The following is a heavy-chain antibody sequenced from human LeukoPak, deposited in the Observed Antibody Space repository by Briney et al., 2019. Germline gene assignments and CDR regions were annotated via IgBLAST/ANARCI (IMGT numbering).Heavy chain of an antibody. D-gene: IGHD3-3*01. V-gene: IGHV1-69*13. CDR2: IIPIFGTA. Sequence: AASVNVSLKASGGTFTIYAISWVRQAPGQGLEWMGGIIPIFGTANYAQQFQGRVTITADESKSTAYMELSSLRSEDTAVYYCASTYDFWSGPVDPWGQGTLVTVSS. J-gene: IGHJ5*02. CDR1: GGTFTIYA. CDR3: ASTYDFWSGPVDP.